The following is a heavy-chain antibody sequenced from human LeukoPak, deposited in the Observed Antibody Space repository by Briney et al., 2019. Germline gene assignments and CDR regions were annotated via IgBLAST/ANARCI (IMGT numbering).Heavy chain of an antibody. CDR2: ITSSGTYI. J-gene: IGHJ4*02. CDR1: GFTFNNYN. CDR3: AREAAPRY. D-gene: IGHD6-25*01. V-gene: IGHV3-21*01. Sequence: GGSLRLSCAASGFTFNNYNMNWVRQAPGKALEWVSSITSSGTYIFYADSVKGRFTISRDNAKNSLYLQMNSLRAEDTAVYYRAREAAPRYWGQGTLVTVSS.